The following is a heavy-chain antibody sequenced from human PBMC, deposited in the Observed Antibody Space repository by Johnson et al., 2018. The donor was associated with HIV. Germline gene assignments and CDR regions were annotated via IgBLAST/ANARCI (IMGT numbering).Heavy chain of an antibody. D-gene: IGHD5-24*01. CDR3: AREKGMTTIRDAFDI. J-gene: IGHJ3*02. CDR1: GFTFSDNY. V-gene: IGHV3-66*02. CDR2: IYSGGST. Sequence: VQLVESGGGLVKPGGSLRLSCAASGFTFSDNYMTWIRQAPGKGLEWVSIIYSGGSTYDADSVKGRFTISRDNSKNTLYLQMNSLRPEDTAVYFCAREKGMTTIRDAFDIWGQGTMGTVSS.